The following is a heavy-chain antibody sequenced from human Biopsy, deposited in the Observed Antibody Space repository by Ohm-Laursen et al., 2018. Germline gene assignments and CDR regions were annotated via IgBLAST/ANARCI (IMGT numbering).Heavy chain of an antibody. V-gene: IGHV1-69*06. CDR2: IIPMFGTT. J-gene: IGHJ4*01. D-gene: IGHD1-14*01. CDR3: ASHVTYNFNGGLDY. Sequence: SVKVSCKSSRVTLSSYAVSWVRQAPGQGLEWMGGIIPMFGTTNYAQKFQGRLSITADKSTTAAYLELSGLRSEDTAVYYCASHVTYNFNGGLDYWGHGTLVTVSS. CDR1: RVTLSSYA.